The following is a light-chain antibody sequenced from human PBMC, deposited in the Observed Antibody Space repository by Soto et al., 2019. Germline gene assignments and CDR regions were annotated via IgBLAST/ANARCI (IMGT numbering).Light chain of an antibody. CDR3: QQRTDRPPWT. CDR1: QSIGLA. V-gene: IGKV3-11*01. Sequence: EMGLTQSSAALSWSAEEKGTVSCRASQSIGLAIAWYQHKPGQAPRLLIFDASQRATGIPARFRGSGSGTDFTLSISRLEPEDVAVYYCQQRTDRPPWTFGQGTKVDIK. CDR2: DAS. J-gene: IGKJ1*01.